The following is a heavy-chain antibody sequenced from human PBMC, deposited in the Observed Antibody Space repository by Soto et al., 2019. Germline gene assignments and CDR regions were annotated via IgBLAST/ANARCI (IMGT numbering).Heavy chain of an antibody. Sequence: SQTLXLTCAISGDSVSSNSATWNWIRQSPSRGLEWLGRTYYRSKWHNDYAVSVKSRISINPDTSKNQFSLQLNSVTPEDTAVYYCARGVRDYNYYGMDVWGQGTTVTVSS. D-gene: IGHD3-3*01. CDR2: TYYRSKWHN. V-gene: IGHV6-1*01. CDR1: GDSVSSNSAT. J-gene: IGHJ6*02. CDR3: ARGVRDYNYYGMDV.